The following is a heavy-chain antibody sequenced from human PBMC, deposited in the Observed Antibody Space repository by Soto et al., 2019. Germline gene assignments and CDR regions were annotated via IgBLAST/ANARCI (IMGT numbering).Heavy chain of an antibody. CDR3: ARAEGAAGRALDV. J-gene: IGHJ6*02. CDR2: INGDGSGT. CDR1: GFTFSNYW. Sequence: VQLVESGGGLVQPGGSLRLSCAASGFTFSNYWMHWVRQAPGKGLVWVSRINGDGSGTNYADSVKGRFTISRDNVKNTLYLQMNSLRVEDTAVYYCARAEGAAGRALDVWGQGTPVPVSS. D-gene: IGHD6-13*01. V-gene: IGHV3-74*01.